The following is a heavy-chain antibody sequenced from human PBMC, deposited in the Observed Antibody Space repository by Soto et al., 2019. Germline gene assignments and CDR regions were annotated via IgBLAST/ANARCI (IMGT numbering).Heavy chain of an antibody. D-gene: IGHD6-25*01. CDR3: ARAIGADFFDY. J-gene: IGHJ4*02. CDR2: ISDNGANT. Sequence: EVQMLESGGGVVRPGGSLRLSCIASGFTFSNYAMSWVRQAPGKGLEWVSTISDNGANTFIGDSMKDHFDISRDNSKTTVFLHLSTVRAEDTAIYYCARAIGADFFDYWGQGTPVTVSS. CDR1: GFTFSNYA. V-gene: IGHV3-23*01.